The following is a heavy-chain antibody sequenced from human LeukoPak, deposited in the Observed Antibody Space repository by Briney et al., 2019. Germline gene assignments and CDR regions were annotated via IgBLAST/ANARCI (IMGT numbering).Heavy chain of an antibody. CDR2: ISAYNGNT. D-gene: IGHD3-10*01. Sequence: ASVKVSCKASGYTFTSYGISWVRQAPGQGLEWMGWISAYNGNTNYAQKLQGRVTMTTGTSTSTAYMELRSLRSDDTAVYYCARDPGSGSQFSYWFDPWGQGTLVTVSS. V-gene: IGHV1-18*04. CDR1: GYTFTSYG. J-gene: IGHJ5*02. CDR3: ARDPGSGSQFSYWFDP.